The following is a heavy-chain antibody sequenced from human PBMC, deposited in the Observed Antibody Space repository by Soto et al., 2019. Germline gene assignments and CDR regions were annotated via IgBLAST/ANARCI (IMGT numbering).Heavy chain of an antibody. CDR2: IYHSGST. CDR1: GGSISSSNW. D-gene: IGHD6-13*01. J-gene: IGHJ4*02. V-gene: IGHV4-4*02. Sequence: SETLSLTCAVSGGSISSSNWWSWVRQPPGKGLEWIGEIYHSGSTNYNPSLKSRVTISVDKSKNQFSLKLSSVTAADTVVYYCARISGYSSSWYFDYWGQGTLVTV. CDR3: ARISGYSSSWYFDY.